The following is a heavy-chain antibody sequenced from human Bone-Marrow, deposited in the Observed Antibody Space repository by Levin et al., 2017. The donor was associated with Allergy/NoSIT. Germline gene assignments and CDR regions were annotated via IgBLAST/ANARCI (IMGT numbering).Heavy chain of an antibody. CDR3: AKNYVDTAMVPYYYYGMDV. V-gene: IGHV3-30*18. CDR2: ISYDGSNK. Sequence: QPGGSLRLSCAASGFTFSSYGMHWVRQAPGKGLEWVAVISYDGSNKYYADSVKGRFTISRDNSKNTLYLQMNSLRAEDTAVYYCAKNYVDTAMVPYYYYGMDVWGQGTTVTVSS. D-gene: IGHD5-18*01. CDR1: GFTFSSYG. J-gene: IGHJ6*02.